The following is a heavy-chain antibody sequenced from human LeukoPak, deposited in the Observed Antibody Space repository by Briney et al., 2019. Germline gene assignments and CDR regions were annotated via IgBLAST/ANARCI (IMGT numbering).Heavy chain of an antibody. J-gene: IGHJ5*02. Sequence: EASVKVSCKASGGTFSSYAISWVRQAPGQGLEWMGGIIPIFGTANYAQKFQGRVTITADESTSTAYMELSSLRSEDTAVYYCARNRRSGYDSWGQGTLVTVSS. D-gene: IGHD5-12*01. CDR3: ARNRRSGYDS. CDR2: IIPIFGTA. CDR1: GGTFSSYA. V-gene: IGHV1-69*13.